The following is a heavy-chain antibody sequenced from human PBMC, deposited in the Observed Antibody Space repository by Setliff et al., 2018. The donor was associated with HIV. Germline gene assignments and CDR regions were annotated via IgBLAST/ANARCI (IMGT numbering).Heavy chain of an antibody. CDR2: IHSTGGT. J-gene: IGHJ3*02. CDR1: GGSISSHY. CDR3: ARVQWDLLYVPDAFDI. V-gene: IGHV4-59*11. D-gene: IGHD1-26*01. Sequence: SETLSLTCTVSGGSISSHYWSWIRQPPGKGLEWIGYIHSTGGTNYNPSLKSRVTISVDTSKNQFSLQLSSVTAADTAVYYCARVQWDLLYVPDAFDIWGQGIMVTVSS.